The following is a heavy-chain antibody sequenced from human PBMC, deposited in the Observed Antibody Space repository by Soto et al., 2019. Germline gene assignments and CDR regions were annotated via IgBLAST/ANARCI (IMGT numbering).Heavy chain of an antibody. CDR1: GGTCSSYT. V-gene: IGHV1-69*02. CDR3: ASLWFGDVGIDV. D-gene: IGHD3-10*01. J-gene: IGHJ6*02. Sequence: QVQLVQSGAEVKKPGSSVKVSCKASGGTCSSYTISWVRQAPGQGLEWMGRIIPILGIANYAQKFQGRVTITADKSTSTAYMELSSLRSEDTAVYYCASLWFGDVGIDVWGQGTTVIVSS. CDR2: IIPILGIA.